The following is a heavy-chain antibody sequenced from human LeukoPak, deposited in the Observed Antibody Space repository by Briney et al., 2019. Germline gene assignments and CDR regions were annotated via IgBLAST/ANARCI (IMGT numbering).Heavy chain of an antibody. V-gene: IGHV4-61*02. CDR2: IYTSGST. Sequence: ESGPALVKPTQTLTLTCTFSGFSLSTSGMCVSWIRQPAGKGLEWIGRIYTSGSTNYNPSLKSRVTISVDTSKNQFSLKLSSVTAADTAVYYCARERSDWGRHSWQKYYFDYWGQGTLVTVSS. D-gene: IGHD7-27*01. J-gene: IGHJ4*02. CDR3: ARERSDWGRHSWQKYYFDY. CDR1: GFSLSTSGM.